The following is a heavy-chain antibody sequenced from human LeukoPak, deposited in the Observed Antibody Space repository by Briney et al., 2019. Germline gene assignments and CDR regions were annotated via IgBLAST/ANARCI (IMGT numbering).Heavy chain of an antibody. J-gene: IGHJ4*02. Sequence: SETLSLTCTVSGYSISSGYYWGWIWQPTGKGLEWIGSIYHSGSTYYNPSLKSRVTISVDTSKNQFSLKLSSVTAADTAVYYCARVPVYCSSTSCYPYYFDYWGQGTLVTVSS. CDR3: ARVPVYCSSTSCYPYYFDY. CDR1: GYSISSGYY. V-gene: IGHV4-38-2*02. CDR2: IYHSGST. D-gene: IGHD2-2*01.